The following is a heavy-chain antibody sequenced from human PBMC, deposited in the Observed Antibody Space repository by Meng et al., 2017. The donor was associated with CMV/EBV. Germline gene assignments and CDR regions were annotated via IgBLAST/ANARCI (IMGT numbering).Heavy chain of an antibody. CDR1: GYTFTGYY. D-gene: IGHD3-22*01. Sequence: ASVKVSCKASGYTFTGYYMHWVRQAPGQGLEWMGWINPNSGGTNYAQKFQGRVTMTRDTSISTAYMELSRLRSDDTAVYYCARASSGYGSAFDIWGQGTMVTV. V-gene: IGHV1-2*02. CDR3: ARASSGYGSAFDI. CDR2: INPNSGGT. J-gene: IGHJ3*02.